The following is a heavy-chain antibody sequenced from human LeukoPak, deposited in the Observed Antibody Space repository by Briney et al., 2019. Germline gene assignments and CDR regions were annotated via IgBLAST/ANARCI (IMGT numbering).Heavy chain of an antibody. V-gene: IGHV3-23*01. D-gene: IGHD5-24*01. CDR2: INDSGGNT. CDR3: AKGSSDGRPYYFDY. Sequence: GGSLRLSCAASGFTFSSYAMSWVRQAPGKGLEWVSAINDSGGNTYHADSVKGWFTISRDNSKNTLYLQMNSLRAEDTAVYYCAKGSSDGRPYYFDYWGQGTLVTISS. CDR1: GFTFSSYA. J-gene: IGHJ4*02.